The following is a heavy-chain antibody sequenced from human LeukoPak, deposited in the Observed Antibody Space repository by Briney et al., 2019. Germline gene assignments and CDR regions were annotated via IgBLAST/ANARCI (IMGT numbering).Heavy chain of an antibody. CDR1: GYTLTELS. D-gene: IGHD3-3*01. Sequence: ASVKVSCKVSGYTLTELSMHWVRQAPGKGLEWMGGFDPEDGETIYAQKFQGRVTMTEGTSTDTAYMELSSLRSEDTAVYYCARAYDFPDYWGQGTLVTVSS. V-gene: IGHV1-24*01. CDR3: ARAYDFPDY. CDR2: FDPEDGET. J-gene: IGHJ4*02.